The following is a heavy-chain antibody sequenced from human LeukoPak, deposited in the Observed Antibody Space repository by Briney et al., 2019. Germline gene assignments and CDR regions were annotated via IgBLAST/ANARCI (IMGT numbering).Heavy chain of an antibody. CDR1: GFTFSSYS. CDR2: ISPSSNYI. Sequence: GGSLRLSCAASGFTFSSYSMNWVRQAPGKGLEWVSSISPSSNYIYYADSVKGRFTISRDNAKTSLYLQMNSLRAEDTAVYYCAKDLDYGSYYDSSGWFDYWGQGTLVTVSS. J-gene: IGHJ4*02. V-gene: IGHV3-21*01. CDR3: AKDLDYGSYYDSSGWFDY. D-gene: IGHD3-22*01.